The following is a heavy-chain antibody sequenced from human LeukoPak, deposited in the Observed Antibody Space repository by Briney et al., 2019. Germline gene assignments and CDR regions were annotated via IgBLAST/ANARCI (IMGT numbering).Heavy chain of an antibody. CDR1: GFTFSSYS. D-gene: IGHD1-1*01. J-gene: IGHJ4*02. CDR3: GRDWKVDY. CDR2: ISDDGGDT. V-gene: IGHV3-23*01. Sequence: GGSLRLSCAASGFTFSSYSMNWVRQAPGKGLEWVSAISDDGGDTKYAGSVKGRFTIYRDNSRNTLFLQMNSLRVEDTATYYCGRDWKVDYWGQGTLVTVSS.